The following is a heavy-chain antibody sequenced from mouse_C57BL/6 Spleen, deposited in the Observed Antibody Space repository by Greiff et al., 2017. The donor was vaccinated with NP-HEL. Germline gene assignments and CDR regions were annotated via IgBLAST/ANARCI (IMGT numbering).Heavy chain of an antibody. CDR1: GYTFTSYW. J-gene: IGHJ1*03. CDR2: IYPGSGST. V-gene: IGHV1-55*01. D-gene: IGHD2-4*01. Sequence: QVQLQQSGAELVKPGASVKMSCKASGYTFTSYWITWVKQRPGQGLEWIGDIYPGSGSTNYNEKFKSKATLTVDTSSSTAYMQLSSLTSEDSAVYYCARWGYDYDGYFDVWGTRTTVTVSS. CDR3: ARWGYDYDGYFDV.